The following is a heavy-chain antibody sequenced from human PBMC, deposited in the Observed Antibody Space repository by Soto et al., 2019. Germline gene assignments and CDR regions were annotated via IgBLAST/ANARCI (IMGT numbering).Heavy chain of an antibody. CDR2: ISGSGGST. CDR3: AKNRLAGLSYY. J-gene: IGHJ4*02. D-gene: IGHD5-12*01. V-gene: IGHV3-23*01. Sequence: PGGSLRLSCAASGFTFISYAMSWGRQAPGKGLEWVSAISGSGGSTYYADSVKGRFTISRDNSKNTLYLQMNSLRAEDTAVYYCAKNRLAGLSYYWGQGTLVTVSS. CDR1: GFTFISYA.